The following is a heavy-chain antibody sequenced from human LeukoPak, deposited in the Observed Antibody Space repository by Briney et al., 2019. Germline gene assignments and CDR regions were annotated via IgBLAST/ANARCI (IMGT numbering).Heavy chain of an antibody. CDR1: GFTFSSYG. D-gene: IGHD2-2*01. V-gene: IGHV3-33*01. CDR3: ARALPAAMGDYYYYGMDV. J-gene: IGHJ6*02. CDR2: IWYDGSNK. Sequence: GGSLRLSCAASGFTFSSYGMHWVRQAPGKGLEWVAVIWYDGSNKYYADSVKGRFTISRDNSKNTLYLQMNSLRAEDTAVYYCARALPAAMGDYYYYGMDVWGQGTTVTVS.